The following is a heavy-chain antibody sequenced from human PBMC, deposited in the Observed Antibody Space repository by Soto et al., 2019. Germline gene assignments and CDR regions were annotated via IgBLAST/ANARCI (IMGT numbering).Heavy chain of an antibody. D-gene: IGHD3-22*01. CDR1: GFTFSSYS. CDR3: ARDYQKGYYYDSSGYPLRNWFDP. V-gene: IGHV3-21*01. J-gene: IGHJ5*02. Sequence: PGGSLRLSCAASGFTFSSYSMNWVRQAPGKGPEWVSSISSSSSYIYYADSVKGRFTISRDNAKNSLYLQMNSLRAEDTAVYYCARDYQKGYYYDSSGYPLRNWFDPWGQGTLVTVSS. CDR2: ISSSSSYI.